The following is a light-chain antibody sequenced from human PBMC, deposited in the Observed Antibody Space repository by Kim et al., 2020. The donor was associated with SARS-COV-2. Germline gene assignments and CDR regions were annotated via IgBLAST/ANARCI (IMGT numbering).Light chain of an antibody. CDR3: AAWDDSLNGVV. J-gene: IGLJ2*01. CDR2: SDN. V-gene: IGLV1-44*01. CDR1: SSNIGGNI. Sequence: ELTQPPSASGAPGQRVTISCSGSSSNIGGNIVNWYQQLPGTAPKVLIYSDNQRPSGVPDRFSGSKSGTSASLAISGLRSEDEADYYCAAWDDSLNGVVFGGGTQLTVL.